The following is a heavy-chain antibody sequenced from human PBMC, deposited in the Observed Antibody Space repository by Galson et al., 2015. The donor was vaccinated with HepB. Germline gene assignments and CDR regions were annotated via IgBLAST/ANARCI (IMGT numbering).Heavy chain of an antibody. V-gene: IGHV3-23*01. CDR3: AKDQEYSSGWYNAFDI. D-gene: IGHD6-19*01. CDR1: GFTFSSYA. J-gene: IGHJ3*02. Sequence: SLRLSCAASGFTFSSYAMSWVRQAPGKGLEWVSAISGSGGSTYYADSVKGRFTISRDNSKNTLYLQMNSLRAEDTAVYYCAKDQEYSSGWYNAFDIWGQGTMVTVSS. CDR2: ISGSGGST.